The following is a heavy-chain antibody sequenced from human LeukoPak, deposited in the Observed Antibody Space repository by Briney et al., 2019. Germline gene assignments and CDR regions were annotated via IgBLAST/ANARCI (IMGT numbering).Heavy chain of an antibody. CDR1: GGSISPYY. Sequence: PSETLSLTCNVSGGSISPYYWSWIRQSPGKGLELIGYIYYSGYTNYNPSLKSRVTISLDTSKNQFSLKLSSVTAADTVMYYCARGGFRACDYWGQGTLVTVPS. D-gene: IGHD3-16*01. V-gene: IGHV4-59*08. J-gene: IGHJ4*02. CDR3: ARGGFRACDY. CDR2: IYYSGYT.